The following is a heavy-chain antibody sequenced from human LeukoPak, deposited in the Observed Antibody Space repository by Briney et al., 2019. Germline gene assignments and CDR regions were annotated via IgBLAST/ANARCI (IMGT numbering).Heavy chain of an antibody. CDR2: ISSSSSYI. CDR3: ARDCGGSCDRLTSGKNDY. D-gene: IGHD2-15*01. V-gene: IGHV3-21*01. J-gene: IGHJ4*02. CDR1: GFTFSSYS. Sequence: PGGSLRLSCAASGFTFSSYSMNWVRQAPGKGLEWVSSISSSSSYIYYADSVKCRFTISRDNAKNSMYLQMNSLRAEDTAVYYCARDCGGSCDRLTSGKNDYWCQGTLVTVSS.